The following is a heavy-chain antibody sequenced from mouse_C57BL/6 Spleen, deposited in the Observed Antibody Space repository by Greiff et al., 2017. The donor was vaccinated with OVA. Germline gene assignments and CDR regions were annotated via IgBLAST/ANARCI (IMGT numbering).Heavy chain of an antibody. V-gene: IGHV1-54*01. CDR3: ARFYYGNYIFDY. CDR2: INPGSGGT. CDR1: GYAFTNYL. Sequence: VQLKESGAELVRPGTSVKVSCKASGYAFTNYLIEWVKQRPGQGLEWIGVINPGSGGTNYNEKFKGKATLTADKSSSTAYMQLSSLTSEDSAVYFCARFYYGNYIFDYWGQGTTLTVSS. D-gene: IGHD2-1*01. J-gene: IGHJ2*01.